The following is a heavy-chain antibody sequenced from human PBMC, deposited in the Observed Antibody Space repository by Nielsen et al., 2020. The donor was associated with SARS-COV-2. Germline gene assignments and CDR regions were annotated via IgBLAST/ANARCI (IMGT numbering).Heavy chain of an antibody. V-gene: IGHV1-18*01. CDR1: GYTFTSYG. J-gene: IGHJ6*02. Sequence: ASVKVSCKASGYTFTSYGISWVRQAPGQGLEWMGWISAYNGNTNYAQKLQGRVTMTTDTSTSTAYMELSSLRSEDTAVYYCAGYIAARPSYYYYGMDVWGQGTTVTVSS. CDR3: AGYIAARPSYYYYGMDV. D-gene: IGHD6-6*01. CDR2: ISAYNGNT.